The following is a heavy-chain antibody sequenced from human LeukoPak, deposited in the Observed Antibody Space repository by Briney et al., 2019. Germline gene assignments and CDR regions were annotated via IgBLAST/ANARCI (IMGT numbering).Heavy chain of an antibody. J-gene: IGHJ4*02. D-gene: IGHD1-26*01. V-gene: IGHV3-48*02. CDR1: GFTFNRCW. Sequence: GGSLRLSCVVSGFTFNRCWMNRVRQAPGKGLEWVSHITSSSTNIYYADSVKGRFTISRDNAKNALSLQMNSLRDEDTAVYYCATSGNYYLKYWGQGALVTVSS. CDR2: ITSSSTNI. CDR3: ATSGNYYLKY.